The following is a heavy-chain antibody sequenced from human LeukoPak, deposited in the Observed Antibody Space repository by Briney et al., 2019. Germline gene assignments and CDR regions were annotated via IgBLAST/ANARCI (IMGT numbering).Heavy chain of an antibody. V-gene: IGHV4-59*10. J-gene: IGHJ3*02. CDR2: IYTSGST. CDR1: GGSFRGYY. CDR3: ARGSYYYDFWSGYAFDI. D-gene: IGHD3-3*01. Sequence: SETLSLTWAVYGGSFRGYYWSWIRQPAGKGLEWIGHIYTSGSTNYNPSLKSRVTMSVDMSKNQFSLKLSSVTAADTAVYYCARGSYYYDFWSGYAFDIWGQGTMVTVSS.